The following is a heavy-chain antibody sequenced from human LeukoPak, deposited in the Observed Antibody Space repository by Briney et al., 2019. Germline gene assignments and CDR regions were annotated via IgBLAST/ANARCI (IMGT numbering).Heavy chain of an antibody. CDR2: IIPILGIA. V-gene: IGHV1-69*04. J-gene: IGHJ4*02. CDR3: ARSYYYDSSGYQSHFDY. Sequence: SVKVSCKASGGTFSSYAISWVRQAPGQGLEWMGRIIPILGIANYAQKFQGRVTITADESTSTAYMELSSLRSEDTAVYYCARSYYYDSSGYQSHFDYWGQGTLVTVSS. CDR1: GGTFSSYA. D-gene: IGHD3-22*01.